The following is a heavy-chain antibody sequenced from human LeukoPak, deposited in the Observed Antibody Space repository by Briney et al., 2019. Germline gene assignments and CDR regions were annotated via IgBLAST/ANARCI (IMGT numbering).Heavy chain of an antibody. D-gene: IGHD1-7*01. V-gene: IGHV3-23*01. CDR2: IRGSGGST. CDR1: GFTFSSYA. Sequence: GGSLRLSCAASGFTFSSYAMSWVRQAPGKGLEWVSEIRGSGGSTNYADSVKGRFTISRDNSNNILYLQINGLTAEDTAVYYCAKEGGTGTRFDYWGQGTLVTVSS. J-gene: IGHJ4*02. CDR3: AKEGGTGTRFDY.